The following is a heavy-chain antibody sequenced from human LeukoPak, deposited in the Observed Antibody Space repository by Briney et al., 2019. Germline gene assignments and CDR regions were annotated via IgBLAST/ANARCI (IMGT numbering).Heavy chain of an antibody. CDR2: ISNDGSIK. CDR3: AKGGEMATIEESDY. J-gene: IGHJ4*02. Sequence: PGGSLRLSCAASGFTFSTYAMHWVRQAPGRGLEWVTVISNDGSIKYYADSVKGRFTISRDNSKNTVYLQMHSLRDEDTAVYYCAKGGEMATIEESDYWGQGTLVTVSS. D-gene: IGHD5-24*01. CDR1: GFTFSTYA. V-gene: IGHV3-30*18.